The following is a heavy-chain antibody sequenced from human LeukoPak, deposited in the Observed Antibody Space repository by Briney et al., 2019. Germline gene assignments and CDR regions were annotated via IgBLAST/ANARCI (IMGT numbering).Heavy chain of an antibody. CDR1: GFTFSSYE. CDR3: ARIHGSDILTGLGPLFDY. J-gene: IGHJ4*02. V-gene: IGHV3-48*03. CDR2: ISSSGSTI. D-gene: IGHD3-9*01. Sequence: PRGSLRLSCAASGFTFSSYEMNWVRQAPGKGLEWVSYISSSGSTIYYADSVKGRFTISRDNAKNSLYLQMNSLRAEDTAVYYCARIHGSDILTGLGPLFDYWGQGTLVTVSS.